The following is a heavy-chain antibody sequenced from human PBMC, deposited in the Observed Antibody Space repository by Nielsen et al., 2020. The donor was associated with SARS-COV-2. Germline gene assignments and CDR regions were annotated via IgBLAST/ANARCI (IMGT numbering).Heavy chain of an antibody. J-gene: IGHJ5*02. CDR3: ALGGGGEEGFDP. Sequence: SVKVSCKASGGTFSSYTISWVRQAPGQGLEWMGRIIPILGIANYAQKFQGRVTITADKSTSTVYMELSSLRSEDTAVYYCALGGGGEEGFDPWGQGTLVTVSS. D-gene: IGHD2-21*01. CDR2: IIPILGIA. CDR1: GGTFSSYT. V-gene: IGHV1-69*02.